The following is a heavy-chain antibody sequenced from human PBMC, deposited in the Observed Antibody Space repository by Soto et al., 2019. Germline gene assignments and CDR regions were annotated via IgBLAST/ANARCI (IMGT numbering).Heavy chain of an antibody. J-gene: IGHJ4*02. V-gene: IGHV1-2*02. D-gene: IGHD6-13*01. CDR2: ISANNGST. Sequence: GLEWMGWISANNGSTNYAQKFQGRVTMTRDTSISTAYMELSRLRSDDTAVYYCARDGIAGAGVPNSVFDFLGQG. CDR3: ARDGIAGAGVPNSVFDF.